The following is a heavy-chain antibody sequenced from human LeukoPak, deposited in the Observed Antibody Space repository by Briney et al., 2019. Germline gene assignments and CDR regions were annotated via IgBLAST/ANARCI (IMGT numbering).Heavy chain of an antibody. D-gene: IGHD6-13*01. CDR2: ISGSGSTI. CDR1: GFTVSSYE. J-gene: IGHJ5*02. V-gene: IGHV3-48*03. CDR3: AREGEDYSSSWYAWFDP. Sequence: PGGSLRLSCAVSGFTVSSYEMNWVRQAPGKGLEWVSYISGSGSTIYYADSVKGRFTISRDNAKTSLYLQMNSLRAEDTAVYYCAREGEDYSSSWYAWFDPWGQGTLVTVSS.